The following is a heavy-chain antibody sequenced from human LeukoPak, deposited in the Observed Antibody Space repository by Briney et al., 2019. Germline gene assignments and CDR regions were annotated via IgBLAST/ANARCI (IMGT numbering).Heavy chain of an antibody. CDR2: ISGSGGST. V-gene: IGHV3-23*01. J-gene: IGHJ6*02. Sequence: GGSLRLSCAASGFTFSSYAMSWVRQAPGKGLEWVSAISGSGGSTCYADSVKGRFTISRDNSKNTLYLQMNSLRAEDTAVYYCAKRVLSSGRSPGVYYYYGMDVWGQGTTVTVSS. D-gene: IGHD6-19*01. CDR3: AKRVLSSGRSPGVYYYYGMDV. CDR1: GFTFSSYA.